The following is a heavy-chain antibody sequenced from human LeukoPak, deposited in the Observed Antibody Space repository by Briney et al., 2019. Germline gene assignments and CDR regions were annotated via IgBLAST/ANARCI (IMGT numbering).Heavy chain of an antibody. CDR2: IYTSGST. D-gene: IGHD3-10*01. CDR1: GGAIRSYY. V-gene: IGHV4-4*07. J-gene: IGHJ6*03. Sequence: SETLSLTCIVSGGAIRSYYWSWIRQPAGKGLEWIGRIYTSGSTNYNPSLKSRVTISVDTSKNQFSLKLSSVTAADTAVYYCARDHGSIYGSGFYYYYYMDVWAKGPRSPSP. CDR3: ARDHGSIYGSGFYYYYYMDV.